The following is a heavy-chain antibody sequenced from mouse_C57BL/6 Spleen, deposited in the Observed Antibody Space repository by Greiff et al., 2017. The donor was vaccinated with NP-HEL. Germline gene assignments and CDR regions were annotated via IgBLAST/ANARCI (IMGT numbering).Heavy chain of an antibody. J-gene: IGHJ4*01. V-gene: IGHV7-3*01. CDR1: GFTFTDYY. CDR2: IRNKANGYTT. Sequence: EVKVVESGGGLVQPGGSLSLSCAASGFTFTDYYMSWVRQPPGKALEWLGFIRNKANGYTTEYSASVKGRFTISRDNSQSILYLQMNALRAEDSATYYCARSLSYYNAMDYWGQGTSVTVSS. CDR3: ARSLSYYNAMDY. D-gene: IGHD2-12*01.